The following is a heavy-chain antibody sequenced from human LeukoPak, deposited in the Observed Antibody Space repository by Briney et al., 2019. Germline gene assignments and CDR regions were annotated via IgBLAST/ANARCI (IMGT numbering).Heavy chain of an antibody. Sequence: SETLSLTCTVSGGSISSSSYYWGWIRQPPGKGLEWIGSIYYSGSTYYNPSLKSRVTISVDTSKNQFSLKLSSVTAADTAVYYCARLALPRGTYYYDSSGYGVDYWGQGTLVTVSS. CDR2: IYYSGST. D-gene: IGHD3-22*01. CDR3: ARLALPRGTYYYDSSGYGVDY. V-gene: IGHV4-39*01. J-gene: IGHJ4*02. CDR1: GGSISSSSYY.